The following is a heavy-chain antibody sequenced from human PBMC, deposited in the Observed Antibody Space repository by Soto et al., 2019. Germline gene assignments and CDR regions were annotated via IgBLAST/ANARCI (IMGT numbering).Heavy chain of an antibody. CDR3: AKEEGIGFHY. Sequence: TSETLSLTCSVSGGSISSYYWNWIRQPPGKGLEWIGFIYYGGGTNYNPSLKSRVTISMDTSKNQFSLKLSSVAAADTAVYYCAKEEGIGFHYWGQGTLVTVSS. J-gene: IGHJ4*02. CDR1: GGSISSYY. D-gene: IGHD2-21*01. V-gene: IGHV4-59*01. CDR2: IYYGGGT.